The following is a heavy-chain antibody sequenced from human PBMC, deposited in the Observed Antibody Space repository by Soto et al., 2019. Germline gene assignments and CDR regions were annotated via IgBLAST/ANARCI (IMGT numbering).Heavy chain of an antibody. CDR1: GYTFTSYA. CDR2: INAGNGNT. D-gene: IGHD1-1*01. V-gene: IGHV1-3*01. J-gene: IGHJ4*02. CDR3: ARGTPFAVDTTLDY. Sequence: QVQLVQSGAEVKKPGASVKVSCKASGYTFTSYAMHWVRQAPGQRLEWMGWINAGNGNTKYSQKFQGRVTITRDTSASTAYMELSSLRSEDTAVYYCARGTPFAVDTTLDYWGQGTLVTVSS.